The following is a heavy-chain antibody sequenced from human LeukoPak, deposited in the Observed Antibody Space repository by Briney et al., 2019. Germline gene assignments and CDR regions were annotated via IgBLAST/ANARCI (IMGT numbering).Heavy chain of an antibody. CDR1: GGTFSSYA. J-gene: IGHJ4*02. CDR2: IIPIFGTA. CDR3: ARGVPALKWLRFDY. Sequence: SVKVSCKASGGTFSSYAISWVRQAPGQGLEWMGGIIPIFGTANYAQKFQGRVTITTDESTSTAYMELSSLRSEDTAVYYCARGVPALKWLRFDYWGQGTMVTVSS. V-gene: IGHV1-69*05. D-gene: IGHD5-12*01.